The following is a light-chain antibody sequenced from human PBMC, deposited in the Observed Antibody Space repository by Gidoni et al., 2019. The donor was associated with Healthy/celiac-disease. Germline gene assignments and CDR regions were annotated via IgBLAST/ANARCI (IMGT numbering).Light chain of an antibody. CDR1: SSNIGAGYD. CDR3: QSYDSSLSGSV. V-gene: IGLV1-40*01. J-gene: IGLJ2*01. CDR2: VNS. Sequence: QSVLTQPPSVSGAPGQRVTISCTGSSSNIGAGYDVHWYQQLPGTDPKLLIYVNSNRPSGVPDRFSGSKSGTSASLAITGLQAEDEADYYCQSYDSSLSGSVFGGGTKLTVL.